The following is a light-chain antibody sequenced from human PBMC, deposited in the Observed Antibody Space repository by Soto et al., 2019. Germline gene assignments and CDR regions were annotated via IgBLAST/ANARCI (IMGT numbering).Light chain of an antibody. CDR1: SSDVGASNY. CDR3: TSYTTSSTVV. V-gene: IGLV2-14*03. J-gene: IGLJ2*01. CDR2: DVT. Sequence: QSVLTQPASVSGSPGQSITISCTGTSSDVGASNYVSWYQQHPGEAPKLMISDVTDRPSGVSYRFSGSKSGSTASLTISGLQAEDEADYFCTSYTTSSTVVFGGGTTLTVL.